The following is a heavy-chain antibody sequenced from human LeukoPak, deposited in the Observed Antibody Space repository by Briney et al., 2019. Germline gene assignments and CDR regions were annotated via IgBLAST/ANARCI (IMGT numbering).Heavy chain of an antibody. J-gene: IGHJ6*02. CDR2: ISGSGGST. CDR3: ARDSRYCSSTSCYNLYYYGMDV. Sequence: GGSLRLSCAASGFTFSSYAMSWVRQAPGKGLEWVSAISGSGGSTYYADSVKGRFTISRDNSKNTLYLQMNSLRAEDTAVYYCARDSRYCSSTSCYNLYYYGMDVWGQGTTVTVSS. D-gene: IGHD2-2*02. V-gene: IGHV3-23*01. CDR1: GFTFSSYA.